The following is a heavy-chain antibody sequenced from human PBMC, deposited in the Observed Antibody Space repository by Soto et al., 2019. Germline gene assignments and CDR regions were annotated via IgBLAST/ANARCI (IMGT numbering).Heavy chain of an antibody. CDR1: GFSLTSYG. CDR3: AKDGTSAGIHFYGMNV. V-gene: IGHV3-23*01. CDR2: IGGVGDT. J-gene: IGHJ6*02. Sequence: GGSLRLSCGVSGFSLTSYGMNWVRQPPDKGLEWVSTIGGVGDTFYADSVKGRFTISRDISRNTLFLQMNSLRDEDTALYFCAKDGTSAGIHFYGMNVWGQGTTVTVSS. D-gene: IGHD2-2*02.